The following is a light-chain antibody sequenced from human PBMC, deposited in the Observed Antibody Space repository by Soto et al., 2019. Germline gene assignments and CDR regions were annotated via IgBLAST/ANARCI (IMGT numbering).Light chain of an antibody. CDR2: DNN. V-gene: IGLV1-51*01. CDR3: GTWDDSLSVVV. Sequence: QSVLTQPPSVSAAPGQKVTIFCSGSRSNIGKNFVSWYQQFPGAAPKLVIYDNNQRPSGIPDRFSGSKSGTSTTLDITGLQTGDEAHYYCGTWDDSLSVVVFGGGTKVTVL. J-gene: IGLJ2*01. CDR1: RSNIGKNF.